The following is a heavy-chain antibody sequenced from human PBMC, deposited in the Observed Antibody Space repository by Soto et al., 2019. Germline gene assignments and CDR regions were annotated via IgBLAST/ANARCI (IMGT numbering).Heavy chain of an antibody. CDR2: IKSKTDGGTT. Sequence: EVQLVESGGGLVKPGGSLRLSCAASGFTFSNDWMSWVRQAPGKGLEWVGRIKSKTDGGTTDYAAPVKGRFTISRDDSKNPLYLQMNSLKTEDAVVYYCPGAVEWLLCGMGGWGQGTLVTVSS. CDR1: GFTFSNDW. V-gene: IGHV3-15*01. D-gene: IGHD3-3*01. CDR3: PGAVEWLLCGMGG. J-gene: IGHJ4*02.